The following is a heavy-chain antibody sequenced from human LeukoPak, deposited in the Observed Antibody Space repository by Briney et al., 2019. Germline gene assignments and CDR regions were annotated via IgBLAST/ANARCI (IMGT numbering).Heavy chain of an antibody. CDR2: IYYSGST. Sequence: SETLSLTCTVSGGSISSYYWSWIRQPPGKGLEWIGYIYYSGSTNYNPSLKSRVTISVHTSKNQFSLKLRSVTGADTALYYCAGITGGYYGMDVWGQGTTVTVSS. V-gene: IGHV4-59*01. J-gene: IGHJ6*02. CDR1: GGSISSYY. D-gene: IGHD1-14*01. CDR3: AGITGGYYGMDV.